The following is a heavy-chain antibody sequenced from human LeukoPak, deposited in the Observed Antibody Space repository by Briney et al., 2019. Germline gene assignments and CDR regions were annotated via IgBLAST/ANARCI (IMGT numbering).Heavy chain of an antibody. CDR3: ARGGNKMKY. Sequence: SETLSLTCTVSGGSISSSSYYWGWIRQPPGKGLEWIGSIYYSGSTYYNPSLKSRVTISVDTSKNQFSLKLSSVTAADTAVYYCARGGNKMKYWGQGTLVTVSS. D-gene: IGHD4-23*01. CDR1: GGSISSSSYY. CDR2: IYYSGST. V-gene: IGHV4-39*07. J-gene: IGHJ4*02.